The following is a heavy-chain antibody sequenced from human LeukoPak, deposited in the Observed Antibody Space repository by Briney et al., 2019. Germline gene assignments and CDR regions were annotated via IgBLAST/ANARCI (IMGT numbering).Heavy chain of an antibody. CDR2: MYYSGST. CDR3: ARHTRYLFDY. V-gene: IGHV4-59*08. Sequence: SETLSLTCTVSGASISSYYWSWIRQPPGKGLEWIAYMYYSGSTNYNPSLKSRVTVSVDTSKTQFSLKLSSVTAADTAVYYCARHTRYLFDYWGQGTLVTVSS. J-gene: IGHJ4*02. D-gene: IGHD2-2*02. CDR1: GASISSYY.